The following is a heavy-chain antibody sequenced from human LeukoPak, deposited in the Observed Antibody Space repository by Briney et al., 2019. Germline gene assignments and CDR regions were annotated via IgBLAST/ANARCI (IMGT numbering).Heavy chain of an antibody. V-gene: IGHV3-9*01. CDR2: ISWNSGNI. CDR3: TKDMGTGMTYYYGMNV. J-gene: IGHJ6*02. CDR1: GFPFDDYA. Sequence: GGSLRLSCAASGFPFDDYAMHRVRQRPGKGLEWVSGISWNSGNIGYGDSVKGRFIISRDKAKNSLYLQMNSLRVEDTALYYCTKDMGTGMTYYYGMNVWGQGTTVTVSS. D-gene: IGHD1-1*01.